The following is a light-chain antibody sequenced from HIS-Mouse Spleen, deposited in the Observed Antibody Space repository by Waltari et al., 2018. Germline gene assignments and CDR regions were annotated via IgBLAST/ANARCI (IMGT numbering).Light chain of an antibody. V-gene: IGLV3-10*01. Sequence: YELTQPPSVSVSPGQTARITCSGDALPKKYAYWYQQKSGQAPVLVIYEDSKRPSGITERFSGSSSGTMATLTISGAQVEDEADYYCYSTDSSGNHRVFGGGTKLTVL. CDR2: EDS. CDR1: ALPKKY. J-gene: IGLJ2*01. CDR3: YSTDSSGNHRV.